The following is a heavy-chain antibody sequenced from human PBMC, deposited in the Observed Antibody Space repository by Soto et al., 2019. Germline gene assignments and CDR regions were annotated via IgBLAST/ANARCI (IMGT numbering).Heavy chain of an antibody. CDR1: GFMFSNYA. D-gene: IGHD6-13*01. Sequence: PGGSLRLSCAASGFMFSNYAMTWVRQAPGKGLEWVSVISSLGGSTFYADSAKGRFTISRDNSKNTLYLQMNSLRTEDTAVYYCAKVEGSTWYPTDHWGQGTLVTVSS. CDR3: AKVEGSTWYPTDH. CDR2: ISSLGGST. J-gene: IGHJ4*02. V-gene: IGHV3-23*01.